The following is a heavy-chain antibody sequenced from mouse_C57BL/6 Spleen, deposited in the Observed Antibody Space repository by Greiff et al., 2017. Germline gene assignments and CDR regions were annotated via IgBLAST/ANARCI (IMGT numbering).Heavy chain of an antibody. CDR1: GYTFTDYE. Sequence: QVQLQQSGAEPVRPGASVTLSCKASGYTFTDYEMHWVKQTPVHGLEWIGAIDPETGGTAYNQKFKGKAILTADKSSSTAYMELRSLTSEDSAVYYCTKAGFAYWGQGTLVTVSA. V-gene: IGHV1-15*01. CDR3: TKAGFAY. CDR2: IDPETGGT. J-gene: IGHJ3*01.